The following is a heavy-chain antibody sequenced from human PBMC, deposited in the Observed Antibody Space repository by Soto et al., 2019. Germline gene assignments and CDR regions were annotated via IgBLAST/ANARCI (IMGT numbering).Heavy chain of an antibody. J-gene: IGHJ3*02. CDR3: ARGSGSSWPRGVFAI. Sequence: GGSLRLSCAASGFTFSDYYMSWIRQAPGKGLEWVSYISSSSSYTNYADSVKGRFTISRDNAKNSLYLQMNSLRAEDTAVYYCARGSGSSWPRGVFAIRAQGTMVTVSS. V-gene: IGHV3-11*06. CDR2: ISSSSSYT. D-gene: IGHD6-13*01. CDR1: GFTFSDYY.